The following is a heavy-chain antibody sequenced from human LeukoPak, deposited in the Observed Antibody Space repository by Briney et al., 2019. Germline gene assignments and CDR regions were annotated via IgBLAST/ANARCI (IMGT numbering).Heavy chain of an antibody. CDR1: GFTFSTYW. Sequence: QPGGSLRLSCAASGFTFSTYWMTWVRQAPGKGLEWVAIIKPDGSEKYYVDSVKGRFTISRDYAENSLFLQMNGLRPEDTAVFYCARGQCTDGLSYWGQGTLVTVSS. J-gene: IGHJ4*02. CDR2: IKPDGSEK. D-gene: IGHD5-24*01. CDR3: ARGQCTDGLSY. V-gene: IGHV3-7*03.